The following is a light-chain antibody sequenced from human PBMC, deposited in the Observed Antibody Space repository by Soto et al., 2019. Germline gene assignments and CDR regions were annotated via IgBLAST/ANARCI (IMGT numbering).Light chain of an antibody. V-gene: IGKV3-20*01. CDR1: QSVRSSL. J-gene: IGKJ5*01. CDR2: AGS. CDR3: QQSYTPPIT. Sequence: EIVLTQSPGTLSLSPGERATVSCRASQSVRSSLLAWYQQKPGQAPRLLIYAGSSRATGIPDRFSGSGSGTEFTLTISSLQPEDSATYFCQQSYTPPITFGQGTRLEIK.